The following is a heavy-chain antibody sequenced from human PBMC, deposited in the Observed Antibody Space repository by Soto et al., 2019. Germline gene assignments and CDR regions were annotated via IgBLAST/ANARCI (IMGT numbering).Heavy chain of an antibody. J-gene: IGHJ2*01. CDR2: ISSGGLDK. V-gene: IGHV3-21*02. Sequence: EVQLVESGGGLVKPGGSLRLSCADSGFTFNNYIMHSDRQAPGKGLEWVSSISSGGLDKYYADSLKGRFTISRDNAKKSMYLQMNSLRVDETAVYYCANEYFDFWGRGTLVTVSS. CDR1: GFTFNNYI. CDR3: ANEYFDF.